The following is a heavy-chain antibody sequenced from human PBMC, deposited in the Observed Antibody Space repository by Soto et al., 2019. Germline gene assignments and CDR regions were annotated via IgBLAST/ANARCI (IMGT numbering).Heavy chain of an antibody. CDR2: IWYDGSNK. V-gene: IGHV3-33*01. CDR1: GFTFSSYG. Sequence: GGSLRLSCAASGFTFSSYGMHWVRQAPGKGLEWVAVIWYDGSNKYYADSVKGRFTISRDNSKNTLYLQMNSLRAEDTAVYYCARGRRIMITFGGVIASSYMDVWGKGT. CDR3: ARGRRIMITFGGVIASSYMDV. J-gene: IGHJ6*03. D-gene: IGHD3-16*02.